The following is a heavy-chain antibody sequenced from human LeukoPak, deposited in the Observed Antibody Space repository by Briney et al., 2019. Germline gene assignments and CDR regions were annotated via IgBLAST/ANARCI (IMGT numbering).Heavy chain of an antibody. CDR2: TYYRSKWYN. V-gene: IGHV6-1*01. Sequence: SQTLSLTCAISGDSVSSNSAAWNWLRQSPSRGLEWLGRTYYRSKWYNDYAVSVKSRITINPDTSKNQFSLQLNSVTPEDTAVYYCARAGFGEPLGPSSWGQGTLVTVSS. D-gene: IGHD3-10*01. CDR1: GDSVSSNSAA. CDR3: ARAGFGEPLGPSS. J-gene: IGHJ4*02.